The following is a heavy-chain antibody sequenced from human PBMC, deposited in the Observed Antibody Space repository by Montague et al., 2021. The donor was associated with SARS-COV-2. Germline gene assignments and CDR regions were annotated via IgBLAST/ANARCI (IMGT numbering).Heavy chain of an antibody. CDR3: AQRQAAANDSDSWGDYFADLVWYCYYNMDD. V-gene: IGHV2-5*01. D-gene: IGHD3-3*01. J-gene: IGHJ6*03. Sequence: PALVKPTQTLTLTCTFSGFSLSTSGVGVGWIRQPPGKALEWLALIYWNDDKRYSPSLKSRITITKDTSQTQVVLTMTNMDPVDTATHYCAQRQAAANDSDSWGDYFADLVWYCYYNMDDWGNGTTVTVSS. CDR1: GFSLSTSGVG. CDR2: IYWNDDK.